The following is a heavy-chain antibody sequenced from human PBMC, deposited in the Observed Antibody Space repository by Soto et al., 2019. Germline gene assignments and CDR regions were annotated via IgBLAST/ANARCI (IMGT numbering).Heavy chain of an antibody. CDR3: AKDQDGITGKYYFDY. J-gene: IGHJ4*02. V-gene: IGHV3-30*18. CDR2: ISYDGSNK. CDR1: GFTFSSYG. Sequence: SLRLSCAASGFTFSSYGMHWVRQAPGKGLEWVAVISYDGSNKYYADSVKGRFTISRDNSKNTLYLQMNSLRAEDTVVYYCAKDQDGITGKYYFDYWGQGTLVTVSS. D-gene: IGHD1-20*01.